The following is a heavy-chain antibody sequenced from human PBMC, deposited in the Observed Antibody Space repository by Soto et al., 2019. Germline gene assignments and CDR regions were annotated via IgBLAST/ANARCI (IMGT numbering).Heavy chain of an antibody. CDR3: AKALNRAFSDSDS. J-gene: IGHJ4*02. V-gene: IGHV3-33*06. D-gene: IGHD3-10*01. CDR1: GFTFSGYG. Sequence: GGSLRLSCAASGFTFSGYGMHWVRQTPGKGLEWVAIIWYDGSNKYYADSVRGRFTISRDNSQNTLYLQMNILRADDTAVYYCAKALNRAFSDSDSWGQGAQVTVSS. CDR2: IWYDGSNK.